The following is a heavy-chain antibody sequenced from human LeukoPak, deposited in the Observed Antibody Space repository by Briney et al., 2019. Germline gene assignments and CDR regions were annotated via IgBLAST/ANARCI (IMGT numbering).Heavy chain of an antibody. CDR2: INHSGST. J-gene: IGHJ3*02. CDR3: ARDLGTRNGRNAFDI. D-gene: IGHD7-27*01. CDR1: GGSFSGYY. V-gene: IGHV4-34*01. Sequence: SETLSLTCAVYGGSFSGYYWSWIRQPPGKGLEWIGEINHSGSTNYNPSLKSRVTISVDTSKNQFSLKLSSVTAADSAVYYCARDLGTRNGRNAFDIWGQGTMVTVSS.